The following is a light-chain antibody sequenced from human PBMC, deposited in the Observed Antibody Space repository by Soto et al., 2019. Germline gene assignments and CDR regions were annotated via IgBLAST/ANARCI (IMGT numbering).Light chain of an antibody. CDR2: KAS. V-gene: IGKV1-5*03. CDR1: QTISSW. J-gene: IGKJ1*01. Sequence: DIQMTQSPSTQSGSVGDRVTITCRASQTISSWLDWYQQKPGKAPKLLIYKASTLKSGVPSRLRGSGYGTEFTITISSMQTDEFETYYCQHYNSYSEAFGHGTKVDIK. CDR3: QHYNSYSEA.